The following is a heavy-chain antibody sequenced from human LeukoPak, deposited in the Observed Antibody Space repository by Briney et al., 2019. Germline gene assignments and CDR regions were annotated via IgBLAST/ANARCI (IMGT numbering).Heavy chain of an antibody. CDR1: GGSFSGYY. J-gene: IGHJ5*02. D-gene: IGHD3-3*01. V-gene: IGHV4-34*01. CDR3: AREDYDFWSGHNWFDP. Sequence: SETLSLTCAVYGGSFSGYYWSWIRQPPGKGLEWIGEINHSGSTNYNPSLKSRVTISVDTSKNQFSLKLSSVTAADTAVYYCAREDYDFWSGHNWFDPWGQGTLVTVSS. CDR2: INHSGST.